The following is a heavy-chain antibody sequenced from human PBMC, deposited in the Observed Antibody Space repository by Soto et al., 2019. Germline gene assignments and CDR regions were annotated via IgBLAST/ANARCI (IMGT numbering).Heavy chain of an antibody. J-gene: IGHJ3*01. CDR3: ARLRTSWANDAFEV. CDR2: IRTRSSDYAT. CDR1: GFAFNGFA. Sequence: EVQLVESGGGLVLPGESLKLSCAASGFAFNGFALHWIRQAPGKRLEWLGRIRTRSSDYATEYGASVRGTFTISRDDSQKTAYLQMKSMETEDTAMYYCARLRTSWANDAFEVWGLGTLVIVSS. V-gene: IGHV3-73*02. D-gene: IGHD2-2*01.